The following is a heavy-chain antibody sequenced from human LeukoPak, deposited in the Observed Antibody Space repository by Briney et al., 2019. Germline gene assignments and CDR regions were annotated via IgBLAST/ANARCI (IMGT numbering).Heavy chain of an antibody. J-gene: IGHJ4*02. D-gene: IGHD5-18*01. Sequence: GGSLRLSCAASGFTFSNYWMSWVRQAPGKGLEWVANIKQDGSEKYYVDSVKGRFTISRDSAKNSLFLQMNSLRAEDTAVYYCARVDTVDYWGQGTLVTVSS. CDR2: IKQDGSEK. CDR3: ARVDTVDY. CDR1: GFTFSNYW. V-gene: IGHV3-7*01.